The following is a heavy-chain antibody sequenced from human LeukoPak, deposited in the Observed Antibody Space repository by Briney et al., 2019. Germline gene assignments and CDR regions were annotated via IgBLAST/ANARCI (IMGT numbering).Heavy chain of an antibody. CDR1: GFTFSSYS. CDR2: ISSSSSTI. V-gene: IGHV3-48*01. J-gene: IGHJ6*03. Sequence: SGGSLRLSCAASGFTFSSYSMNWVRQAPGKGLEWVSYISSSSSTIYYADSVKGRFTISRDNAKNSLYLQMNSLRAEDTAVYYCAKDNWNDDYYMDVWGKGTTVTVSS. CDR3: AKDNWNDDYYMDV. D-gene: IGHD1-20*01.